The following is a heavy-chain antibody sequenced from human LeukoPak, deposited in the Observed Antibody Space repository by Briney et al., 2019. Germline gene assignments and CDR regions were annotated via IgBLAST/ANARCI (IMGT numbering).Heavy chain of an antibody. V-gene: IGHV3-21*01. Sequence: GGSLRLSCAASGFTFSSYSMNWVRQAPGKGLEWVSSISSSSSYIYYADSVKGRFTISRDNAKNSLYLQMNSLRAEDTAVYYCARDPDDGSGYPHPYFDYWGQGTLVTVSS. CDR1: GFTFSSYS. CDR2: ISSSSSYI. CDR3: ARDPDDGSGYPHPYFDY. J-gene: IGHJ4*02. D-gene: IGHD3-22*01.